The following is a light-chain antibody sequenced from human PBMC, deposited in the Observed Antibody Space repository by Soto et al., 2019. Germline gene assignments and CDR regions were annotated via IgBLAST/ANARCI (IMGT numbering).Light chain of an antibody. CDR1: SSSIGADAD. Sequence: QTVVTQPPSVSGAPGQRVTISCTGSSSSIGADADVHWYQHLPGTVPKLLIHGNSNRPSGVPDRFSGSKSDTSASLAITGLQAEDEADYYCQAYDSSLSGWVFGGGTKVTVL. CDR2: GNS. V-gene: IGLV1-40*01. CDR3: QAYDSSLSGWV. J-gene: IGLJ3*02.